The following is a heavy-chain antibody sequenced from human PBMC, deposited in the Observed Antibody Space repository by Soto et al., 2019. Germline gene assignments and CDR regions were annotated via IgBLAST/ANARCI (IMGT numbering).Heavy chain of an antibody. J-gene: IGHJ3*02. CDR1: GFTFSDYY. CDR3: VRGHSGLDI. Sequence: QVQVVESGGGLVKPGGSLRLSCAGSGFTFSDYYMSWIRQIPGKGLEWISYISGGNTIYYIDSVKGRFTLSRDSAKNSLYLQMDRLRAEDTAVYYCVRGHSGLDIWGQGTMVTVSS. V-gene: IGHV3-11*01. D-gene: IGHD1-26*01. CDR2: ISGGNTI.